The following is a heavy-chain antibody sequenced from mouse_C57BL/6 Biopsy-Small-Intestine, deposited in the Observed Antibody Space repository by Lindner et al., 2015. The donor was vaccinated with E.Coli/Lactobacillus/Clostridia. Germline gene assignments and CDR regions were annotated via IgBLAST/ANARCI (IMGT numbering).Heavy chain of an antibody. CDR3: AGERIYYDYDGDYFDY. CDR1: GFTFINYD. Sequence: VQLQESGPELVKPGASVKLSCKASGFTFINYDINWVKQRPGQGLEWIGWIYPRDDSTVYNEKFKGKATLTVDKFSSMAYMELHSLTSEDSAVYFCAGERIYYDYDGDYFDYWGQGTTLTVSS. J-gene: IGHJ2*01. V-gene: IGHV1-85*01. D-gene: IGHD2-4*01. CDR2: IYPRDDST.